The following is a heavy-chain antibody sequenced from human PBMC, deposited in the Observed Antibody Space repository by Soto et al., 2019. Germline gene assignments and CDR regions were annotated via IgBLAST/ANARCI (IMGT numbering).Heavy chain of an antibody. CDR1: GYTFTSYG. CDR3: ASSREGGSGSYFDY. D-gene: IGHD1-26*01. J-gene: IGHJ4*02. V-gene: IGHV1-18*01. Sequence: QVQLVQSGAEVRKAGASVKVSCKASGYTFTSYGLTWVRQAPGQGLEWKGWISAHNGNTNYAQKLQGRVTMTTDTSTSTAYMELRSLRSDDTAVYYCASSREGGSGSYFDYWGQGTPVTVSS. CDR2: ISAHNGNT.